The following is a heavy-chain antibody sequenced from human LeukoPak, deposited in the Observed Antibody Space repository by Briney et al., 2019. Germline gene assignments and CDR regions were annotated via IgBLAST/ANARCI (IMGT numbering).Heavy chain of an antibody. J-gene: IGHJ4*02. CDR3: AKGYSSGWYYFDY. Sequence: GGSLRLSCAASGFTFSNYAMSWVRQAPGKGLEWISGIRGSGDNTNYADSVKGRFTISRDTSRNTLYLQMNSLRAEDTAVYYCAKGYSSGWYYFDYWGQGTLVTVSS. CDR2: IRGSGDNT. D-gene: IGHD6-19*01. V-gene: IGHV3-23*01. CDR1: GFTFSNYA.